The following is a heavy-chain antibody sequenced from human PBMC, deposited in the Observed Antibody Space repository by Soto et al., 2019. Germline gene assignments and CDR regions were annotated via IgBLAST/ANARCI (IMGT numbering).Heavy chain of an antibody. D-gene: IGHD1-26*01. CDR3: ARGIVETTKGHFDY. Sequence: LSLTCAVYGGSFSNYYWNWIRQPPGKGLEWIGEINHSGRTNYNPSLKSRLTISVDTSKNQFSLQLTSVTAADTAVYYCARGIVETTKGHFDYWGHGTLVTVSS. J-gene: IGHJ4*01. CDR2: INHSGRT. V-gene: IGHV4-34*01. CDR1: GGSFSNYY.